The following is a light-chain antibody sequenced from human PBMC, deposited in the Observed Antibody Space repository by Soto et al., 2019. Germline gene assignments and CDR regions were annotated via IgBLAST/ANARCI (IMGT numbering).Light chain of an antibody. CDR3: SSYVGNNNLV. CDR2: EVY. Sequence: QSALTQPPSASGSPGQSVTISCTGTFNDVGGYNYVSWYQQHPGKAPKVIIYEVYKRPSGVTDRFSGSKSGKTASLTVSGLQADDEADYYCSSYVGNNNLVFGGGTKLTVL. CDR1: FNDVGGYNY. J-gene: IGLJ3*02. V-gene: IGLV2-8*01.